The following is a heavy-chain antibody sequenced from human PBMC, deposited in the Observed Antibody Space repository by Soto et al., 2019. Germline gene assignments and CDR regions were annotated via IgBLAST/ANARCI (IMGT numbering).Heavy chain of an antibody. Sequence: GESLKLSCKGSGYSSTSYWIGWVRQMPGKGLEWMGIIYPGDSDTRYSPSFQGQVTISADKSISTAYLQWSSLKASDTAMYYCARRSARDGYNLVRYYYYGMAVWGQGTTVTVS. CDR1: GYSSTSYW. V-gene: IGHV5-51*01. J-gene: IGHJ6*02. D-gene: IGHD5-12*01. CDR3: ARRSARDGYNLVRYYYYGMAV. CDR2: IYPGDSDT.